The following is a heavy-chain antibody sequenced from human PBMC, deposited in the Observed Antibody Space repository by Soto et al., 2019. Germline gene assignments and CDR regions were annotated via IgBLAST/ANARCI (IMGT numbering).Heavy chain of an antibody. Sequence: EVQLLVSGGGLVQPGGSLRLSCAASGFTFSTYAMSWVRQAPGKGLEWVSAISGSGGSTYYADSVKGRFTISRDKSKNTLYLQMNSLRAEDTAVYYCAKNWDTTFSSSSHWGQGTLVTVSS. J-gene: IGHJ4*02. D-gene: IGHD6-6*01. V-gene: IGHV3-23*01. CDR2: ISGSGGST. CDR1: GFTFSTYA. CDR3: AKNWDTTFSSSSH.